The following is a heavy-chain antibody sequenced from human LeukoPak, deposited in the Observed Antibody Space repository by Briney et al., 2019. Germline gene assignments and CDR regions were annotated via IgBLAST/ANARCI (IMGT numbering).Heavy chain of an antibody. V-gene: IGHV1-46*01. CDR1: GYTFTSYY. Sequence: TSVTVSCKASGYTFTSYYMHWVRQPPGQGLEWMGIINPSGGSTSYAQKFQGRVTMTRDTSTSTVYMELSSLRSEDTAVYYCARGWVITHYYYYGMDVWGQGTTVTVSS. CDR2: INPSGGST. D-gene: IGHD3-22*01. J-gene: IGHJ6*02. CDR3: ARGWVITHYYYYGMDV.